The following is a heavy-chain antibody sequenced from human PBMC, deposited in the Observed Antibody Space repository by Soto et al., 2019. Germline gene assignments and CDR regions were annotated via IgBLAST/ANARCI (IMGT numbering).Heavy chain of an antibody. D-gene: IGHD4-17*01. Sequence: QVQLVQCGGEVKKPGASVKVSCKASGYTFRDYGISWVRQAPGQGLEWMGWISTYNGNKNYAQRFHGRVTLTTDTSTTTAYMELRSLRSDDTAIYYCARRYGDPSSAAGFDHWGQGTLVTVSS. J-gene: IGHJ4*02. CDR2: ISTYNGNK. CDR3: ARRYGDPSSAAGFDH. V-gene: IGHV1-18*01. CDR1: GYTFRDYG.